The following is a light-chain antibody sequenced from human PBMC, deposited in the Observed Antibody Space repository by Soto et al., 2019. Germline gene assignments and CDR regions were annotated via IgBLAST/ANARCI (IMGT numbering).Light chain of an antibody. J-gene: IGLJ1*01. CDR1: SSNIGAGYD. V-gene: IGLV1-40*01. CDR2: TNS. Sequence: QSVPTQPPSVSGAPGQRVTISCTGSSSNIGAGYDVHWYQQLPGTAPKLLVYTNSNRPSGVPDRFSGSKSGTSASLAITGLQAEDEADYYCQSYDSSLSGFVFGTGTKLTVL. CDR3: QSYDSSLSGFV.